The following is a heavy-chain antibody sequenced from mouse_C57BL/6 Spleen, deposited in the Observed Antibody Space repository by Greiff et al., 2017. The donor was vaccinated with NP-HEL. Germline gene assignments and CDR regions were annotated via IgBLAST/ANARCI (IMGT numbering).Heavy chain of an antibody. Sequence: EVQVVESGGDLVKPGGSLKLSCAASGFTFSSYGMSWVRQTPDKRLEWVATISSGGSYTYYPDSVKGRFTISRDNAKNTLYLQMSSLKSEDTAMYYCARHPNWDAWFAYWGQGTLVTVSA. J-gene: IGHJ3*01. CDR3: ARHPNWDAWFAY. D-gene: IGHD4-1*01. V-gene: IGHV5-6*01. CDR1: GFTFSSYG. CDR2: ISSGGSYT.